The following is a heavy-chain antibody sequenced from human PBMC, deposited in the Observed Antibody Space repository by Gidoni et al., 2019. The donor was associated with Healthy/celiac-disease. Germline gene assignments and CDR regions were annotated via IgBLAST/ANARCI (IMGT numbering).Heavy chain of an antibody. CDR3: AKGGPCSGGSCYLNYFDY. Sequence: QVQLVESGGGVVQPGRSLRLSCAASGFTFSSYGRHWVRQAPGKGLEWVAVISYDGSNKYYADSVKGRFTISRDNSKNTLYLQMNSLRAEDTAVYYCAKGGPCSGGSCYLNYFDYWGQGTLVTVSS. J-gene: IGHJ4*02. D-gene: IGHD2-15*01. CDR2: ISYDGSNK. V-gene: IGHV3-30*18. CDR1: GFTFSSYG.